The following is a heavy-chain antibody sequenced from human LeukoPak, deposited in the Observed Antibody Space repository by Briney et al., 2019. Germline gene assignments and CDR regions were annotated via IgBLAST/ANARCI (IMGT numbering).Heavy chain of an antibody. D-gene: IGHD3-22*01. Sequence: SETLSLTCTVSGGSISSYYWSWIRPPPGKGLEWIGYIYYSGSTNYNPSLKSRVTISVDTSKKQFSLKLTSVTAADTAVYYCARNYDGSGYYLYWGQGTLVTVSS. V-gene: IGHV4-59*08. CDR1: GGSISSYY. CDR3: ARNYDGSGYYLY. CDR2: IYYSGST. J-gene: IGHJ4*02.